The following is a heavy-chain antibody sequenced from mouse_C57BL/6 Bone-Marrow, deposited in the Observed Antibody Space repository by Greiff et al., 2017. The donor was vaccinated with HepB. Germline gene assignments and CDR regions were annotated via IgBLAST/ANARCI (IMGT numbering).Heavy chain of an antibody. CDR1: GYAFTNYL. CDR2: INPGSGGT. Sequence: QVQLQQSGAELVRPGTSVKVSCKASGYAFTNYLIGWVKQRPGQGLEWIGVINPGSGGTNYNEKFKGKATLTVDKSSSTAYMQLSSLTSEDSAVYFCANYDYGFAYWGQGTLVTVSA. J-gene: IGHJ3*01. CDR3: ANYDYGFAY. D-gene: IGHD2-4*01. V-gene: IGHV1-54*01.